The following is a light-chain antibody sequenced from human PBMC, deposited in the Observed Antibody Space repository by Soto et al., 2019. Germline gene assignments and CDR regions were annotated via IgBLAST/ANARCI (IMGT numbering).Light chain of an antibody. CDR3: QQRHSWPLT. CDR2: DAS. V-gene: IGKV3-11*01. J-gene: IGKJ5*01. Sequence: EIVLTQSPATLSLSPGESATLSCRASQSVTTFLAWYQQKPGQAPRLLIFDASNRAPGIPARFSGSGSGTDFTLTISSLEPEDFAVYYCQQRHSWPLTFGQGTRLEIK. CDR1: QSVTTF.